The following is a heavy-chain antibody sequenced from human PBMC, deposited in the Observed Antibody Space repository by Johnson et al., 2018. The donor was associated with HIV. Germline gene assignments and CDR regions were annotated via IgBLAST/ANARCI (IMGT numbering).Heavy chain of an antibody. Sequence: QMQLVESGGGVVQPGRSLRLSCAASGFTFSSYAMHWVRQAPGKGLEWVAVISYDGSNKYYADSVKGRFTISGDNSKNTLYLQMNSLRAEDTAVYYCARDRVPAAIGLAYRGAFDIWGQGTMVTVSS. J-gene: IGHJ3*02. D-gene: IGHD2-2*02. CDR3: ARDRVPAAIGLAYRGAFDI. CDR2: ISYDGSNK. CDR1: GFTFSSYA. V-gene: IGHV3-30*04.